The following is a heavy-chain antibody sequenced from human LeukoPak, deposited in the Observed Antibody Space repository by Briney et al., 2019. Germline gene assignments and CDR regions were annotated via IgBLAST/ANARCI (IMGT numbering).Heavy chain of an antibody. CDR1: GFPFSGSG. CDR2: IWYDGSHQ. V-gene: IGHV3-33*01. CDR3: ARFHHAYDAFDI. Sequence: PGGSLRLSCAASGFPFSGSGMHWVRQAPGKGLEWVAVIWYDGSHQYYADSVKGRFTISRDNSKNTLDLQMNSLRAEDTAVYYCARFHHAYDAFDIWGQGTMVTVSS. J-gene: IGHJ3*02.